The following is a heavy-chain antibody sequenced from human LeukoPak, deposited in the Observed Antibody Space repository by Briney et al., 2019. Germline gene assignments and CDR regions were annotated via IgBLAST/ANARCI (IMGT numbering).Heavy chain of an antibody. Sequence: PSQTLSLTCAISGDSVSSNSATWNWIRQSPSRGLEWLGRTYYRSKWFNDYTTSVKSRITINPDTSKNQFSLQLNSVTPEDTAVYYCARDSTSGNYFGFWGQGTLVTVSS. CDR1: GDSVSSNSAT. D-gene: IGHD2/OR15-2a*01. CDR2: TYYRSKWFN. CDR3: ARDSTSGNYFGF. J-gene: IGHJ4*02. V-gene: IGHV6-1*01.